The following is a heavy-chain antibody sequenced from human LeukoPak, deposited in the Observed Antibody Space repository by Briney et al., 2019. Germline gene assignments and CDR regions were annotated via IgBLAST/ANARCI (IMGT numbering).Heavy chain of an antibody. CDR1: GYTFGHYS. Sequence: GSLRLSCAASGYTFGHYSVNWVRQAPGKGLEWVSSISSTGDYIYYADSVKGRFTISRDNAKSSLYLQMNSLRAEDTAVYYCVSGNDPDSTWESYRLDAFDIWGQGTTVIVSS. CDR2: ISSTGDYI. CDR3: VSGNDPDSTWESYRLDAFDI. D-gene: IGHD3-16*02. J-gene: IGHJ3*02. V-gene: IGHV3-21*01.